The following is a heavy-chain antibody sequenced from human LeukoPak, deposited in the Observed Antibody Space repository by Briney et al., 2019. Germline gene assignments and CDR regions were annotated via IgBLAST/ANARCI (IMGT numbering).Heavy chain of an antibody. J-gene: IGHJ4*02. CDR2: ISGSGGTT. CDR1: GFTFSNSA. CDR3: AKGRGTTVTAAANY. D-gene: IGHD4-17*01. Sequence: GGSLRLSCAASGFTFSNSAMSWVRQAPGKGLEWVSVISGSGGTTYYADSVKGRFTISRDNSKNTLYLQMHSLRADDTAVYYCAKGRGTTVTAAANYWGQGTLVTVSS. V-gene: IGHV3-23*01.